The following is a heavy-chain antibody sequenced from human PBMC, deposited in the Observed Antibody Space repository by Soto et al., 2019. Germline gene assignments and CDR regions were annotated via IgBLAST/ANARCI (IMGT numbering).Heavy chain of an antibody. D-gene: IGHD3-3*01. V-gene: IGHV1-18*01. Sequence: ASVKVSCKASGYTFTSYGISWVRQAPGQGLEWMGWISAYNGNTNYAQKLQGRVTMTTDTSTSTAYMELRSLRSDDTAVYYCARDHLKYDFWSGYLLDYWGQGTLVTVS. CDR1: GYTFTSYG. J-gene: IGHJ4*02. CDR2: ISAYNGNT. CDR3: ARDHLKYDFWSGYLLDY.